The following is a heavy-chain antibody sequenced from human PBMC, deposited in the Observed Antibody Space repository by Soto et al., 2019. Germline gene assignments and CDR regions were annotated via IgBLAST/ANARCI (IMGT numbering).Heavy chain of an antibody. D-gene: IGHD3-22*01. CDR3: AKPSKHRRIVYYPSEGHSYGMDF. CDR1: GFTFSSYA. J-gene: IGHJ6*02. V-gene: IGHV3-23*01. Sequence: GGSLRLCCAASGFTFSSYAMSWVRQAPGKGLEWVSAISGSGGSTYYADSVKGRFTISRDNSKNTLYLQMNSLRAEDTAVYYCAKPSKHRRIVYYPSEGHSYGMDFPAQRTTDIVSS. CDR2: ISGSGGST.